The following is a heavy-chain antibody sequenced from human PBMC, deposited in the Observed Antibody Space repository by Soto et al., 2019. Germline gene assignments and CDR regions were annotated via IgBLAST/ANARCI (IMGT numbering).Heavy chain of an antibody. CDR1: GFTFSSHA. CDR2: ISYDGSNK. CDR3: ARDQTGITTTGGGRIDY. V-gene: IGHV3-30-3*01. Sequence: QVQLVESGGGAVQPGRSLRLSCAASGFTFSSHAMHWVRQAPGKGLECVAIISYDGSNKYYGDSVRGRLTISRDNSKNTIYLQMNSLRAEDTAVYYCARDQTGITTTGGGRIDYWGQETLVTVSS. D-gene: IGHD6-13*01. J-gene: IGHJ4*02.